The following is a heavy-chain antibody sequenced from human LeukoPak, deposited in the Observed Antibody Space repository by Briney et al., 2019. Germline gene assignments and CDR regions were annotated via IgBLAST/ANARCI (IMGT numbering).Heavy chain of an antibody. CDR3: ARDSRYYYDSSGYYDY. Sequence: SETLSLTCTVSGGSISSYYWSWIRQPPGKGLEWIGYIYYSGSTNYNPSLKSRVTISVDTSKNQFSLKLSSVTAADTAMYYCARDSRYYYDSSGYYDYWGQGALVTVSS. V-gene: IGHV4-59*01. CDR2: IYYSGST. J-gene: IGHJ4*02. CDR1: GGSISSYY. D-gene: IGHD3-22*01.